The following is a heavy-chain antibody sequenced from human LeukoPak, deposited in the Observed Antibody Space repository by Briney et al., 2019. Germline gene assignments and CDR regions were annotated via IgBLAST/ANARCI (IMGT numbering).Heavy chain of an antibody. Sequence: SQTLSLTCTVSGGSISSGDYYWSWIRQPPGKGLEWIGYIYYSGSTYYNPSLKSRVTISVDTSKNQFSLKLSSVTAADTAVYYCAGRGATKPWGFDYWGQGTLVTVTS. J-gene: IGHJ4*02. D-gene: IGHD1-26*01. CDR2: IYYSGST. CDR3: AGRGATKPWGFDY. V-gene: IGHV4-30-4*08. CDR1: GGSISSGDYY.